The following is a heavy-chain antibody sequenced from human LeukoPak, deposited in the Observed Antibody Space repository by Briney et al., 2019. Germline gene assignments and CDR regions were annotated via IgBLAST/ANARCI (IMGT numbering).Heavy chain of an antibody. Sequence: PGGSLRLSCAASEFTFSDYYMDWVRKAPGKGLEGVGRSRNKANSYTTEYAASVKGRFTISRDDSKNSLYLQMNSLKTEDTAVYYCVRSSGSSGYRAFDIWGQGTMVTVSS. CDR3: VRSSGSSGYRAFDI. CDR1: EFTFSDYY. CDR2: SRNKANSYTT. V-gene: IGHV3-72*01. D-gene: IGHD3-22*01. J-gene: IGHJ3*02.